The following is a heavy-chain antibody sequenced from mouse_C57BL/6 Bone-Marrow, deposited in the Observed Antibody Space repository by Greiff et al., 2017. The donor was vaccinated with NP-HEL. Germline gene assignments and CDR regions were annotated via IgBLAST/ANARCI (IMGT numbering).Heavy chain of an antibody. CDR2: ISSGGSYT. D-gene: IGHD2-10*01. V-gene: IGHV5-6*01. CDR3: ARHLRFFY. Sequence: EVQLQESGGDLVKPGGSLKLSCAASGFTFSSYGMSWVRQTPDKRLEWVATISSGGSYTYYPDSVKGRFTISRDNAKNTLYLQMSSLKSEDTAMYYCARHLRFFYWGQGTLVTVSA. CDR1: GFTFSSYG. J-gene: IGHJ3*01.